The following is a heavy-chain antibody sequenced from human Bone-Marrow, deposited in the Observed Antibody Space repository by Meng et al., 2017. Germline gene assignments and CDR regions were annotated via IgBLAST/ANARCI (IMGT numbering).Heavy chain of an antibody. V-gene: IGHV1-18*04. J-gene: IGHJ4*02. Sequence: QLVQSGAEVKKPGASVKVSCKPSGYNFPDYYIHWVRQAPGQGLEWMGWISAYNGNTNYAQKLQGRVTMTTDTSTSTAYMELRSLRSDDTAVYYCARGAWVRGVSHNDYWGQGTLVTVSS. CDR3: ARGAWVRGVSHNDY. CDR2: ISAYNGNT. D-gene: IGHD3-10*01. CDR1: GYNFPDYY.